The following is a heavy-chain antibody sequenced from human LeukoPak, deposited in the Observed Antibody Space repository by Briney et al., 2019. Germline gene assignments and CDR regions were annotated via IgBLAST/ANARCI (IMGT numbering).Heavy chain of an antibody. CDR1: GFTFSSYG. J-gene: IGHJ4*02. Sequence: PGGSLRLSCAASGFTFSSYGMHWVRQAPGKGLEWVAVISYDGSNKYYADSVEGRFTISRDNSKNTLYLQMNSLRAEDTAVYYCAKDGEYCSGGSCYSFDYWGQGTLVTVSS. CDR3: AKDGEYCSGGSCYSFDY. D-gene: IGHD2-15*01. V-gene: IGHV3-30*18. CDR2: ISYDGSNK.